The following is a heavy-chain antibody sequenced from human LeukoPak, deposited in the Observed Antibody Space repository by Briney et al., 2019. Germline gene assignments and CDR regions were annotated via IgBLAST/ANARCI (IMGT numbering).Heavy chain of an antibody. CDR2: IDTSGKT. Sequence: RPSETLSLTCTVSGGSISSQYWSWIRQSPGKGLEWIGRIDTSGKTNYNPSLKRRVTISIDKSKGQFSLKVNSVTAADTAVYYCARGVGSSSSNWFDPWGQGALVTVSS. CDR3: ARGVGSSSSNWFDP. CDR1: GGSISSQY. V-gene: IGHV4-4*07. D-gene: IGHD6-13*01. J-gene: IGHJ5*02.